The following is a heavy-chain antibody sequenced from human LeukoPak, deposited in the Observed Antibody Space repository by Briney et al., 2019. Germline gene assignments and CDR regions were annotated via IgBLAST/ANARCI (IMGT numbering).Heavy chain of an antibody. Sequence: GGSLRLSCAASGFTFSTSWMTWVRQAPGKGLEWVANINQDGSEEKYADSVKGRFTIFRDNARNSVYLQMNRLRVDDTAVYYCAKDGWFGELYGYWGQGTLVTVSS. J-gene: IGHJ4*02. CDR2: INQDGSEE. CDR3: AKDGWFGELYGY. CDR1: GFTFSTSW. D-gene: IGHD3-10*01. V-gene: IGHV3-7*01.